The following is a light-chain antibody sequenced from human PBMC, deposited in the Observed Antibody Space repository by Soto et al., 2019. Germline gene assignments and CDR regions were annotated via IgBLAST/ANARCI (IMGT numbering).Light chain of an antibody. V-gene: IGKV3-11*01. J-gene: IGKJ3*01. CDR3: QQRGNWPPGFT. Sequence: EIVLTQSPATLSLSPGERATLSCRASQTVSRHLAWYQQKPGQAPRLLIYDTSNRATGIPARFSGSGSGTDFTRPISGLETEDFAVYYCQQRGNWPPGFTFGPGTTVDMK. CDR2: DTS. CDR1: QTVSRH.